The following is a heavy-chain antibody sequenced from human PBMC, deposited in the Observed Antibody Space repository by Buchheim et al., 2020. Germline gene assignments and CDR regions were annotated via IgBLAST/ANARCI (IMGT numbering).Heavy chain of an antibody. Sequence: QVQLQESGPGLVKPSETLSLTCSVSGGSVISDTDYWTWIRQPPGKGLEWIGRIYYSGGTNYNPSLKRRVTISVDTSNDHISLKLNSVTAADTAVYYCARDRAMGAGTFYYYGMDVWGQGTT. CDR1: GGSVISDTDY. CDR2: IYYSGGT. V-gene: IGHV4-61*03. J-gene: IGHJ6*02. D-gene: IGHD6-13*01. CDR3: ARDRAMGAGTFYYYGMDV.